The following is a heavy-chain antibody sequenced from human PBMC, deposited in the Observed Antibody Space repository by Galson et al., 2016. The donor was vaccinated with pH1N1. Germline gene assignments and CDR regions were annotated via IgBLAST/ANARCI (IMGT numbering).Heavy chain of an antibody. V-gene: IGHV3-23*01. D-gene: IGHD2-15*01. J-gene: IGHJ4*02. Sequence: SLRLSCAASGFSFSNFGMSWVRQAPGKGLEWVSGISGSGDGTYYADSVKGRSTISRDNSKNTVSLQMNSLRAEDTALYYSEKTHCNGGRCSSWRGSGFGSWGQGTLVTVSS. CDR2: ISGSGDGT. CDR1: GFSFSNFG. CDR3: EKTHCNGGRCSSWRGSGFGS.